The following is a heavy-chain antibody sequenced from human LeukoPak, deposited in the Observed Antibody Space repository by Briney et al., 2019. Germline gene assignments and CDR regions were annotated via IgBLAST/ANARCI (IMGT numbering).Heavy chain of an antibody. CDR2: INHSGST. J-gene: IGHJ4*02. CDR3: ARLRHDILTGTADY. V-gene: IGHV4-34*01. CDR1: GGSFSGYY. Sequence: SETLSLTCAVYGGSFSGYYWSWIRQPPGKGLEWIGEINHSGSTNYNPSLKSRVTISVDTSKNQFSLKLSSVTAADTAVYYRARLRHDILTGTADYWGQGTLVTASS. D-gene: IGHD3-9*01.